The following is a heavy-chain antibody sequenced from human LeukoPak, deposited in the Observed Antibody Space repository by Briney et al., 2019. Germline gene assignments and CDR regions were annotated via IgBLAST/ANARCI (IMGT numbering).Heavy chain of an antibody. CDR2: IKQDGSEK. CDR3: ASRGLYDFWSGYSHYYFDY. Sequence: GGSLRLSCAASGFTFSSYWMSWVRQAPGKGLEWVANIKQDGSEKYYVDSVKGRFTISRDNAKNSLYLQMNSLRAEDTAVYYCASRGLYDFWSGYSHYYFDYWGQGTLVTVSS. V-gene: IGHV3-7*05. J-gene: IGHJ4*02. CDR1: GFTFSSYW. D-gene: IGHD3-3*01.